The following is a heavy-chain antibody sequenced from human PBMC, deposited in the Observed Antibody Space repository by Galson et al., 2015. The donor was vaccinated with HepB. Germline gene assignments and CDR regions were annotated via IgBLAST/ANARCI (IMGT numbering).Heavy chain of an antibody. CDR2: SRNKANSYTT. CDR3: ARGDWYFDL. Sequence: SLRLSCAASGFTFSDHYMDWVRQAPGKGLEWVGRSRNKANSYTTEYAASVKGRFTISRDDSKNSLYLQMNSLKTEDTAVYYCARGDWYFDLWGRGTLVTVSS. J-gene: IGHJ2*01. CDR1: GFTFSDHY. V-gene: IGHV3-72*01. D-gene: IGHD3-16*01.